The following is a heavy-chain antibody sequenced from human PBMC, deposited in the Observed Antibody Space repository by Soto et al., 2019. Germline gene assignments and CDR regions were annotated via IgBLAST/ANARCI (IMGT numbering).Heavy chain of an antibody. V-gene: IGHV3-23*01. D-gene: IGHD2-2*01. Sequence: GGSLGLSCAASGFTFSSYAMSWVRQAPGKGLEWVSAISGSGGSTYYADSVKGRFTISRDNSKNTLYLQMNSLRAEDTAVYYCAKEIVVVPAAIQNKWFDPWGQGTLVTVSS. CDR1: GFTFSSYA. J-gene: IGHJ5*02. CDR2: ISGSGGST. CDR3: AKEIVVVPAAIQNKWFDP.